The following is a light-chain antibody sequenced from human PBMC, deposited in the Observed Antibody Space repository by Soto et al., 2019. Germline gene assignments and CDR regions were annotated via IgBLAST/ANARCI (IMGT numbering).Light chain of an antibody. CDR3: SSYTSSSTPWV. V-gene: IGLV2-14*01. CDR1: SSDVGGYNY. J-gene: IGLJ3*02. CDR2: EVT. Sequence: QSALTQPAAVSGSPRQSNDISGTGTSSDVGGYNYVSWYQKHPGKAPKFMIYEVTNRRSGVSNRFSGSKSGNTASLTISGLQAEDEADYYCSSYTSSSTPWVFGGGTKQNVL.